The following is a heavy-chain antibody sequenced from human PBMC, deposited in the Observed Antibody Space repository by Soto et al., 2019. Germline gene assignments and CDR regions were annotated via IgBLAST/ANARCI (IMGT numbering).Heavy chain of an antibody. Sequence: GGSLRLSCAASGFTFSSYAMSWVRQAPGKGLEWVSAISGSGGSTYYADSVKGRFTISRDNSKNTLYLQMNSLRAEDTAVYYCAKVWGVGDFWSGGITDTDVWANGTPVTVSS. V-gene: IGHV3-23*01. CDR1: GFTFSSYA. D-gene: IGHD3-3*01. CDR3: AKVWGVGDFWSGGITDTDV. CDR2: ISGSGGST. J-gene: IGHJ6*03.